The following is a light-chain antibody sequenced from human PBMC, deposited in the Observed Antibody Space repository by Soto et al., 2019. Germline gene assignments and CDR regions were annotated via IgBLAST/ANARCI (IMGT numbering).Light chain of an antibody. CDR1: QGISNY. CDR3: QKYNSAPWT. CDR2: DVS. Sequence: DIPMTQSPSSLSASVGDRVTITCRASQGISNYLGWYQQKPGKVPKLLIYDVSTLQSGVPSRFSGSGSGTDFTLTISSLQPEDVATYYCQKYNSAPWTFGQGTKVEIK. J-gene: IGKJ1*01. V-gene: IGKV1-27*01.